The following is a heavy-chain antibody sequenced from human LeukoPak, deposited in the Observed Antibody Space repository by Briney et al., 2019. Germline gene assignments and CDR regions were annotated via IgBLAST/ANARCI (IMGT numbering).Heavy chain of an antibody. CDR2: IYYSGTT. J-gene: IGHJ4*02. D-gene: IGHD6-13*01. Sequence: PSETLSLTCTVSAGSISSYYWSWIRQPPGKGLEWIGYIYYSGTTNYNPSLKSRVTISVDTSKNQFSLKLSSVTAADTAVYYCARGVYIAAAQYGYWGQGTLVTVSS. CDR3: ARGVYIAAAQYGY. V-gene: IGHV4-59*01. CDR1: AGSISSYY.